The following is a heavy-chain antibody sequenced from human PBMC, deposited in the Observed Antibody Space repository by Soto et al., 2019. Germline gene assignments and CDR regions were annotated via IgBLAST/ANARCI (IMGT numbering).Heavy chain of an antibody. Sequence: QVQLQESGPGLVKPSQTLSLTCTVSGGSISSGGYYWSWIRQHPGKGLEWIGYIYYSGSTYYNPSLKSRVTISVDTSKNQFSLKLSSVTAADTAVYYCAKAGMKLWIQYYFDYWGQGTLVTVSS. CDR1: GGSISSGGYY. V-gene: IGHV4-31*03. J-gene: IGHJ4*02. CDR3: AKAGMKLWIQYYFDY. CDR2: IYYSGST. D-gene: IGHD5-18*01.